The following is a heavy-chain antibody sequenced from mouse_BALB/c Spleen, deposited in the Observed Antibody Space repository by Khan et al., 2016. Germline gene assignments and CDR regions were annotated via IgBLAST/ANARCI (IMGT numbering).Heavy chain of an antibody. J-gene: IGHJ2*01. CDR1: GYSITSDYA. D-gene: IGHD2-4*01. CDR2: ISYSGST. CDR3: ARYDYDRGYFDY. Sequence: EVQLQESGPGLVKPSQSLSLTCTVTGYSITSDYAWNWIRQFPGNKLEWMGYISYSGSTSYNPSLKSRISITRDTSKNQFFLQLNSVATEDTARXYCARYDYDRGYFDYWGQGTTLTVSS. V-gene: IGHV3-2*02.